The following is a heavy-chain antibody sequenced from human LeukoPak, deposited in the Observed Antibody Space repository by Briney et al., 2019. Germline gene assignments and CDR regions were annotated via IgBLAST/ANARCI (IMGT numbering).Heavy chain of an antibody. CDR2: ISDRGSYA. J-gene: IGHJ3*02. CDR3: ARDQSRPIVGAITGAFDI. Sequence: GGSLRLSCVVSGLTYSDYYMSWIRQAPGKGLEWISYISDRGSYANYADSVRGRFTISRDNAKNSLFLQMNSLRAEDTAVYYCARDQSRPIVGAITGAFDIWGQGTMVTVSS. D-gene: IGHD1-26*01. V-gene: IGHV3-11*06. CDR1: GLTYSDYY.